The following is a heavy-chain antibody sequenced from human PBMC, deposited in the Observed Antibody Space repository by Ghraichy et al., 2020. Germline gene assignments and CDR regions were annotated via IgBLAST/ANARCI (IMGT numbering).Heavy chain of an antibody. CDR3: ARDFTKLRYCSGGNCYPGY. CDR1: GYTFIDYY. D-gene: IGHD2-15*01. J-gene: IGHJ4*02. V-gene: IGHV1-2*02. CDR2: INPNSGGT. Sequence: ASVKVSCKTSGYTFIDYYIHWVRQAPGQGLEWMGWINPNSGGTNLAQKLQGRVTMTRDTSISTAYMELSSLRSDDTAIYYCARDFTKLRYCSGGNCYPGYWGQGTLVTVSS.